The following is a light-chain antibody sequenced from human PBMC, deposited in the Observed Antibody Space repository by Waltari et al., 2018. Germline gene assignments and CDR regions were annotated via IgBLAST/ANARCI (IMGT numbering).Light chain of an antibody. Sequence: QSALTQPASVSGSPGQSITISCTGTRSDVGGFYFVSWYQQHPAKAPKLIISNVSRPPSGVSYRFSGSKSGNRASLTISGLQAEDEATYYCSSYTSDYTYVFGTGTEVTVV. CDR1: RSDVGGFYF. CDR2: NVS. V-gene: IGLV2-14*03. J-gene: IGLJ1*01. CDR3: SSYTSDYTYV.